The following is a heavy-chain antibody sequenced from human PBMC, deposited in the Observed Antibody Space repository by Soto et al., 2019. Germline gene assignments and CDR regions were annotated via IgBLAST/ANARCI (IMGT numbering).Heavy chain of an antibody. J-gene: IGHJ4*02. Sequence: TSETLSLTCTVSGGSISSGDYYWSWIRQPPGKGLEWIGYIYYSGSTYYNPSLKSRVTISVDTSKNQFSLKLSSVTAADTAVYYCASQSPLLMTTVTSPLFDYWGQGTLVTVSS. D-gene: IGHD4-17*01. CDR2: IYYSGST. CDR1: GGSISSGDYY. CDR3: ASQSPLLMTTVTSPLFDY. V-gene: IGHV4-30-4*01.